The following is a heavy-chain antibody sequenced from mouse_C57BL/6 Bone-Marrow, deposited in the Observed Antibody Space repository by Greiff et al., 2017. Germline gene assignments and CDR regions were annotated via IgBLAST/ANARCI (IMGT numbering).Heavy chain of an antibody. D-gene: IGHD1-1*01. CDR3: ARQAIATVVATDY. Sequence: QVQLKESGPELVRPGVSVKISCKGSGYTFTDYAMHWVKQSHAKSLEWIGVISTYYGDASSNQKFKDQATMTVDKSSSTAYMELARLTSEDSAVXYCARQAIATVVATDYWGQGTTLTVAS. V-gene: IGHV1-67*01. CDR2: ISTYYGDA. CDR1: GYTFTDYA. J-gene: IGHJ2*01.